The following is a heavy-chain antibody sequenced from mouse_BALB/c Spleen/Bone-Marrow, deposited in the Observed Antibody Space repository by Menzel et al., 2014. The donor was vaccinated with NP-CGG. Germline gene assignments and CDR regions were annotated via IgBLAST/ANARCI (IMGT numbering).Heavy chain of an antibody. Sequence: VQLKESGGDLVKPGGSLKLSCAASGFTFSNYGMSWVRQTPDKRLEWVATINSGGRYAFYPDSVKGRFTISRDNAKTALYLQMSSLKYEDTPMYYCATRSDYDYFDYWGQGTTLTVSS. CDR1: GFTFSNYG. J-gene: IGHJ2*01. V-gene: IGHV5-6*01. D-gene: IGHD2-4*01. CDR3: ATRSDYDYFDY. CDR2: INSGGRYA.